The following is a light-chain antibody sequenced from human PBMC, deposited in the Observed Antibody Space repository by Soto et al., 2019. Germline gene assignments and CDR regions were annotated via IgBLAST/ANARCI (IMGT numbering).Light chain of an antibody. V-gene: IGKV1-33*01. CDR3: QQYENLPYT. CDR2: DIS. J-gene: IGKJ2*01. CDR1: QVITNS. Sequence: DIQLTQSASSLSASVGDRVTITCQASQVITNSLNWYQQKPGKAPKLLIYDISTLEIGVPSRFGGSGSGTHFTFTITGLQPVDIATYYCQQYENLPYTFGQGTKLEI.